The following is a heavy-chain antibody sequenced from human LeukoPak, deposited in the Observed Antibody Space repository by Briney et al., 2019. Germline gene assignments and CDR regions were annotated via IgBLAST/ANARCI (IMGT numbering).Heavy chain of an antibody. J-gene: IGHJ4*02. V-gene: IGHV3-30*18. CDR2: ISYDGSNK. D-gene: IGHD6-13*01. CDR1: GFTFSSYG. Sequence: GGSLRLSCAASGFTFSSYGMHWVRQAPGKGLEWVTIISYDGSNKYYVDSVKGRFTISRDNSKNTVYLQMNSLRGEDTAVYYCANDRFGAAGAAKVLDYWGQGTLVTVSS. CDR3: ANDRFGAAGAAKVLDY.